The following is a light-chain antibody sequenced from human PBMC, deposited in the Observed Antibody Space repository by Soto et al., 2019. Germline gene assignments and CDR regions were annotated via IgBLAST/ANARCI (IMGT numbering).Light chain of an antibody. CDR2: GAS. J-gene: IGKJ3*01. Sequence: EIVMTQSPATLSLSPGARATLSCRASQTIDNTLAWYQHRPGRSPRLLIYGASSRATGIPDRFSGSGSETEFTLTISSLQPEDFAIYYCQQSYTTLFTFGPGTKVDIK. CDR1: QTIDNT. CDR3: QQSYTTLFT. V-gene: IGKV3D-15*01.